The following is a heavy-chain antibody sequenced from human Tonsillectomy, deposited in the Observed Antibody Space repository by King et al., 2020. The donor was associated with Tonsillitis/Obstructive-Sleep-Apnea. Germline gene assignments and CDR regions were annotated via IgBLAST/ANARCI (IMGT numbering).Heavy chain of an antibody. CDR1: GYSFTSYW. CDR2: IDPTDSYT. J-gene: IGHJ4*02. CDR3: ARQGAYSYGTAPFDY. D-gene: IGHD5-18*01. Sequence: QLVQSRAEVKKPGESLRISCKGSGYSFTSYWINWVRQMPGKGLEWMGRIDPTDSYTNYSPSFQGHVTISADKSISTAYLQWSSLKASDTAMYYCARQGAYSYGTAPFDYWGQGTLVTVSS. V-gene: IGHV5-10-1*03.